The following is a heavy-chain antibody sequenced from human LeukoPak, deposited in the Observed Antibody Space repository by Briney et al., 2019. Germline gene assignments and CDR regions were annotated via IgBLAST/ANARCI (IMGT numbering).Heavy chain of an antibody. Sequence: PGGSLRLSCAASGFTVSSNYMSWVLQAPGKGLEWVSVIYSGGSTYYADSVKGRFTISRDNSKNTLYLQMNSLSAEDTAVYYCARDSSGWYGHDAFDIWGQGTMVTVSS. D-gene: IGHD6-19*01. CDR1: GFTVSSNY. V-gene: IGHV3-53*01. J-gene: IGHJ3*02. CDR3: ARDSSGWYGHDAFDI. CDR2: IYSGGST.